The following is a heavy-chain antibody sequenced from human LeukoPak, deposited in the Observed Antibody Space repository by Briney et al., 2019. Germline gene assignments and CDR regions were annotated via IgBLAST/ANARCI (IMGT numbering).Heavy chain of an antibody. CDR1: GGTFSTFG. J-gene: IGHJ4*02. Sequence: VASVKVSCKASGGTFSTFGISWVRQAPGQGLEWMGGIIPMSGTVNNAQKFQGRVTITADKSTGTAYMELSSLRPDDTAVYYCARETGYAYGRAPLDYWGQGTLVTVSS. CDR2: IIPMSGTV. V-gene: IGHV1-69*06. D-gene: IGHD5-18*01. CDR3: ARETGYAYGRAPLDY.